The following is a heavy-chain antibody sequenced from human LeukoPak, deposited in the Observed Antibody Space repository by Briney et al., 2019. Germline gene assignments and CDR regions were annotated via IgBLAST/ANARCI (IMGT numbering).Heavy chain of an antibody. Sequence: GGSLRLSCTGSGFTFNTYAMSWVRQAPGKGVEWVSVISGSGRTTYYADSVKGRFTISRDNSKNTLYLQMNSLRAEDTAVYYCAKDHDDSCSGGSCYCIDYWGQGALVTVSS. CDR2: ISGSGRTT. CDR3: AKDHDDSCSGGSCYCIDY. D-gene: IGHD2-15*01. V-gene: IGHV3-23*01. CDR1: GFTFNTYA. J-gene: IGHJ4*02.